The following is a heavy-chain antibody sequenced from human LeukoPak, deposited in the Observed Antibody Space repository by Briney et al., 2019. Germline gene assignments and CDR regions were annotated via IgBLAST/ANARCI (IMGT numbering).Heavy chain of an antibody. CDR1: GGSISSSSYY. CDR2: MYYSRST. Sequence: SETLSLTGSLSGGSISSSSYYWGWIRQPPGKGLEWIGSMYYSRSTYYNPSLKSRVTISVDHSKHQFSLKLSSVTDADTAVYYCARRLGYDFWSGYHPDNWFDPWGQGTLVTVS. D-gene: IGHD3-3*01. V-gene: IGHV4-39*01. J-gene: IGHJ5*02. CDR3: ARRLGYDFWSGYHPDNWFDP.